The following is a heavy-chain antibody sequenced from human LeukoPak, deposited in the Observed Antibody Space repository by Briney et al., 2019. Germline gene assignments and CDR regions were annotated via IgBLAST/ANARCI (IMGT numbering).Heavy chain of an antibody. CDR1: GYTFTNYG. CDR3: ARASYQLLYFYYYYYMDV. J-gene: IGHJ6*03. V-gene: IGHV1-69*13. CDR2: IIPIFGTA. D-gene: IGHD2-2*01. Sequence: GASVKVSCKASGYTFTNYGINWVRQAPGQGLEWMGWIIPIFGTANYAQKFQGRVTITADESTSTAYIELSSLRSEDTAVYYCARASYQLLYFYYYYYMDVWGKGTTVTVSS.